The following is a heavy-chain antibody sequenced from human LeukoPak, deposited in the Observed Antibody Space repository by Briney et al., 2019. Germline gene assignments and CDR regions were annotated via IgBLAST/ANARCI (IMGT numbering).Heavy chain of an antibody. V-gene: IGHV3-30*14. Sequence: RAGGSLRLSCAASGFTFSSYAMHWVRQAPGKGLEWVAVISYDGSNKYYADSVKGRFTISRDNSKNTLYLQMNSLRAEDTAVYYCARSRGALYPYYYYYGMDVWGQGTTVTVSS. CDR2: ISYDGSNK. J-gene: IGHJ6*02. CDR3: ARSRGALYPYYYYYGMDV. D-gene: IGHD3-10*01. CDR1: GFTFSSYA.